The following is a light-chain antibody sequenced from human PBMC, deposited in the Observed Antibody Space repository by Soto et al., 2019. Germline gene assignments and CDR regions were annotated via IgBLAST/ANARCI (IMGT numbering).Light chain of an antibody. CDR1: SSDVVGYSY. CDR2: DVT. V-gene: IGLV2-11*01. J-gene: IGLJ1*01. CDR3: FSCARSYTFV. Sequence: QSALTQPRSVSGSPGQSGTISCTGTSSDVVGYSYVSWYQQHPGKAPKLMIYDVTTRPSGIPDRFSGSKSGNTASLTISGLQAEDEAAYYCFSCARSYTFVFGTGTKLAVL.